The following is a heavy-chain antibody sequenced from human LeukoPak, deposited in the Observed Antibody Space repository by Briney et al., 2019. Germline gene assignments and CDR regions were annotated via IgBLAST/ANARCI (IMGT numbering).Heavy chain of an antibody. V-gene: IGHV5-51*01. CDR2: IYPGDSDT. Sequence: GESLKISCKGSGYSFTSYRMGWVRQMPEKGLEWMGIIYPGDSDTRYSPSFQGQVTISADKSISTAYLQWSSLKASDTAMYYCARRHGDSYYGMDVWGQGTTVTVSS. CDR1: GYSFTSYR. D-gene: IGHD4-17*01. CDR3: ARRHGDSYYGMDV. J-gene: IGHJ6*02.